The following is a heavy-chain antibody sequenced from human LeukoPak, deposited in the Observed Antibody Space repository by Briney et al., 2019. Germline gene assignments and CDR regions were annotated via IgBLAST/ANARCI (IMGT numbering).Heavy chain of an antibody. D-gene: IGHD5-12*01. V-gene: IGHV4-39*07. CDR1: GDSISSSSYG. J-gene: IGHJ5*02. Sequence: SETLSLTCIVSGDSISSSSYGWGWIRQPPGKGLEWIGSIYYSGSTYYNPSLKSRASISVDKSKNQCSLKLSSVTAADTAVYYCAGDVNSGQTSWGQGTLVTVSS. CDR3: AGDVNSGQTS. CDR2: IYYSGST.